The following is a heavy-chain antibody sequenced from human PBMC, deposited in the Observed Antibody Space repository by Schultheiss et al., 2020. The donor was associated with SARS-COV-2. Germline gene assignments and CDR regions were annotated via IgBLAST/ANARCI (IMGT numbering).Heavy chain of an antibody. J-gene: IGHJ4*02. CDR2: IYPGDSDT. V-gene: IGHV5-51*01. Sequence: GGSLRLSCKGSGYSFTSYWIGWVRQMPGKGLEWMGIIYPGDSDTRYSPSFQGQVTISADKSISTAYLQWSSLKASDTAMYYCARWSSGYDYYFDYWGQGTLVTVSS. CDR3: ARWSSGYDYYFDY. CDR1: GYSFTSYW. D-gene: IGHD5-12*01.